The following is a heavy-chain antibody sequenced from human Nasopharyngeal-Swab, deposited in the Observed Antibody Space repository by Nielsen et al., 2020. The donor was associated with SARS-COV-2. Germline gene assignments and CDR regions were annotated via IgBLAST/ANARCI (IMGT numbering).Heavy chain of an antibody. CDR3: ARALHIYYYDSSGYFGDAFDI. V-gene: IGHV3-30-3*01. Sequence: WIRQPPGKGLEWVAVISYDGSNKYYADSVKGRFTISRDNAKNSLYLQMNSLRAEDTAVYYCARALHIYYYDSSGYFGDAFDIWGQGTVVTVSS. D-gene: IGHD3-22*01. CDR2: ISYDGSNK. J-gene: IGHJ3*02.